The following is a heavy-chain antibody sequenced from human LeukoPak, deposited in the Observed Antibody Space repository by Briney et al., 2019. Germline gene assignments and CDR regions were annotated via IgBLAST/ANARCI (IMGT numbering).Heavy chain of an antibody. D-gene: IGHD3-22*01. CDR2: VSHTGRG. J-gene: IGHJ3*01. Sequence: PSETLSLTCDVSGGSFSGNFWTWIRQPPGKGLEWIGEVSHTGRGDYNPSLKSRVTMSLDTSKNQFSLDLISVTAADTAMYFCARVRNYIGNQGYSQDAFDLWGQGTAVTVSS. CDR1: GGSFSGNF. CDR3: ARVRNYIGNQGYSQDAFDL. V-gene: IGHV4-34*01.